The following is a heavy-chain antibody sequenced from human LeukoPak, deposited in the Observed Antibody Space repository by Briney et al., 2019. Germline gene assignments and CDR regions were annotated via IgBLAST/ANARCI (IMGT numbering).Heavy chain of an antibody. J-gene: IGHJ4*02. CDR2: IDSGGNT. CDR3: TRDRGQRLVDH. Sequence: SETLSLTCAVYGGSFSGYYWGWIRQPPGKGLEYFASIDSGGNTYYNPSLQSRVTISADTSKNQFSLKLSYVTAADTAVYYCTRDRGQRLVDHWGQGTLVTVSS. V-gene: IGHV4-34*01. D-gene: IGHD6-13*01. CDR1: GGSFSGYY.